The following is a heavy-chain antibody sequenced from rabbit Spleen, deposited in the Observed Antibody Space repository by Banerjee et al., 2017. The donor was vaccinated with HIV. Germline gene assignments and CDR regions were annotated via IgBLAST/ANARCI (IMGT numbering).Heavy chain of an antibody. J-gene: IGHJ6*01. CDR2: IYAGSSGRT. V-gene: IGHV1S40*01. CDR3: ARTSDIGGADFIDL. Sequence: QSLEESGGDLVKPGASLTLTCTASGFSFSGSYYMCWVRQAPGKGLEWIACIYAGSSGRTYYASWAKGRVTISKASSTTVTLQMTSLTGADTATYFCARTSDIGGADFIDLWGQGTLVTVS. CDR1: GFSFSGSYY. D-gene: IGHD5-1*01.